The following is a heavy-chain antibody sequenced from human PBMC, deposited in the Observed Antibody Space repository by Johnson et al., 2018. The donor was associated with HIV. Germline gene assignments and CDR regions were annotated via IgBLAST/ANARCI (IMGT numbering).Heavy chain of an antibody. CDR3: ARTAMTPVTSSPDAFDI. J-gene: IGHJ3*02. V-gene: IGHV3-53*01. Sequence: VQLVESGGGLIQPGGSLRLSCAASGFSVSSNYMSWVRQAPGKGLEWVSVIYSGGTTYYADSVNGRFTISRDKSNNTLDLQMNSLRAEDTAVYYCARTAMTPVTSSPDAFDIWGQGTMVTVSS. CDR2: IYSGGTT. CDR1: GFSVSSNY. D-gene: IGHD4-17*01.